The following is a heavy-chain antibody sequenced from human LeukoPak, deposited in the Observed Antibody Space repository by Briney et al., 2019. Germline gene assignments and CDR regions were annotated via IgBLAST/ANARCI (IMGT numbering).Heavy chain of an antibody. J-gene: IGHJ4*02. Sequence: SVEVSCKASGGTFNSYGIIWVRQAPGQGLEWMGGIIPILGTSNYAQKFQGRVTITADESTSTAYMELSSLRSEDTAVYYCARGWVETSSWEEYFDYWGQGTLVTVSS. V-gene: IGHV1-69*13. D-gene: IGHD6-13*01. CDR3: ARGWVETSSWEEYFDY. CDR1: GGTFNSYG. CDR2: IIPILGTS.